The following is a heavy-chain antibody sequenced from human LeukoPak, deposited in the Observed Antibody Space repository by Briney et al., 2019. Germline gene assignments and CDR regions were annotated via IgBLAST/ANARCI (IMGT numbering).Heavy chain of an antibody. D-gene: IGHD4-17*01. Sequence: PRGSLRLSCSTSGFTFSNYAMTCVRQAPGMGLEWVSLVSGSGDSTYYADSVKGRFTISRDNAKNSLYLQMNSLRAEDTAVYYCARRYGDYVGSFEYWGQGTLVTVSS. CDR1: GFTFSNYA. CDR3: ARRYGDYVGSFEY. CDR2: VSGSGDST. J-gene: IGHJ4*02. V-gene: IGHV3-23*01.